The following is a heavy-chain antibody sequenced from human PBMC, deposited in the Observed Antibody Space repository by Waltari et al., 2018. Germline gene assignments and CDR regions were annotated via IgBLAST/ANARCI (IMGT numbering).Heavy chain of an antibody. D-gene: IGHD3-16*01. Sequence: QVQLVQSGAEVKKPGASVKVYCTASGYTFTDYFIHWVRQAPGQGLEWMGRVNPNNGDTDYAQKFQGRVTMTRDTSISTAYMELSSLTSDDTALFYCASIGDPPKHSAYWGQGTLVTVSA. CDR1: GYTFTDYF. CDR3: ASIGDPPKHSAY. J-gene: IGHJ4*02. V-gene: IGHV1-2*06. CDR2: VNPNNGDT.